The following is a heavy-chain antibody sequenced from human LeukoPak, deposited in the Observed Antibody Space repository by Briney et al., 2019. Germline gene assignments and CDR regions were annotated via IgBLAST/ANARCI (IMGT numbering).Heavy chain of an antibody. CDR3: ARGNRLYTSSWSSLAFDF. D-gene: IGHD6-13*01. J-gene: IGHJ3*01. CDR1: GYTFTSYD. V-gene: IGHV1-8*01. Sequence: ASVKVSCKASGYTFTSYDINWARQATGQGLEWMGWVNPKSGYTGYAQKFQGRVTMTRSTSISTAYMELSSLRSEDTAVYYCARGNRLYTSSWSSLAFDFWGQGTMVTVSS. CDR2: VNPKSGYT.